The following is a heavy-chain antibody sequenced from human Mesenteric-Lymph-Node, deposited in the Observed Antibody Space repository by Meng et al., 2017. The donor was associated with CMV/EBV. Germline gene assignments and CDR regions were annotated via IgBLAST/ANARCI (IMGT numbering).Heavy chain of an antibody. J-gene: IGHJ6*02. Sequence: GSLRLSCAVYGGSFSGYYWSWIRQPPGKGLEWIGEINHSGSTNYNPSLKSRVTISVDTSKNQFSLKLSSVTAADTAVYYCARRGLSGYSYGYGFYYYGMDVWGQGTTVTVSS. CDR2: INHSGST. CDR3: ARRGLSGYSYGYGFYYYGMDV. V-gene: IGHV4-34*01. CDR1: GGSFSGYY. D-gene: IGHD5-18*01.